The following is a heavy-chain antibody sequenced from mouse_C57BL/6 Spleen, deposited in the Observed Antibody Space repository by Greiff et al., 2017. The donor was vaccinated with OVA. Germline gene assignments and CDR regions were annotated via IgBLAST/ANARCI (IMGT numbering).Heavy chain of an antibody. V-gene: IGHV1-9*01. CDR3: ARWRLYYGRRDYDMDD. CDR2: ILPGSGST. CDR1: GYTFTGYW. D-gene: IGHD2-1*01. Sequence: VQLQQSGAELMKPGASVKLSCKATGYTFTGYWIEWVKQRPGHGLEWIGEILPGSGSTNYNEKFKGKATFTADTSSNTAYMQLSSLTTEDSAIYCGARWRLYYGRRDYDMDDWGQGTSVTVSS. J-gene: IGHJ4*01.